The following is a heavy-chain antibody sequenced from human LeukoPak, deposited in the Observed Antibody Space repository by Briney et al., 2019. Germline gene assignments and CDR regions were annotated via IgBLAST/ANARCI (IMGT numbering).Heavy chain of an antibody. CDR2: ISAYNGNT. Sequence: EASVKVSCKASGYTFTSYGISWVRQAPGQGLEWMGWISAYNGNTNYAQKLQGRVTMTTDTSTSTAYMELRSLRSDDTAVYYCARTRRLYITMVRGVHFDYWGQGTLVTVSS. V-gene: IGHV1-18*01. J-gene: IGHJ4*02. CDR1: GYTFTSYG. CDR3: ARTRRLYITMVRGVHFDY. D-gene: IGHD3-10*01.